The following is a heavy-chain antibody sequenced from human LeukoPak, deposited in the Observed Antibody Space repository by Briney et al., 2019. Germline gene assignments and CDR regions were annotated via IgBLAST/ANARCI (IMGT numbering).Heavy chain of an antibody. V-gene: IGHV1-69*04. CDR2: IIPILGIA. CDR3: ARVPLNYYDSSGYYEYFQH. J-gene: IGHJ1*01. CDR1: GGTFISYA. D-gene: IGHD3-22*01. Sequence: GSSVKVSCKASGGTFISYAISWVRQAPGQGLEWMGRIIPILGIANYAQKFQGRVTITADKSTSTAYMELSSLRSEDTAVYYCARVPLNYYDSSGYYEYFQHWGQGTLVTVSS.